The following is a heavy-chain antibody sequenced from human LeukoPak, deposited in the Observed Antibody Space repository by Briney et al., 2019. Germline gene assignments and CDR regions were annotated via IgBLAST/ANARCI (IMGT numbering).Heavy chain of an antibody. CDR3: ASGPRDITMIQDFY. D-gene: IGHD3-22*01. Sequence: SVKVSCKASGGTFSSYAISWVRQAPGQGLEWMGGIIPIFGTANYAQKFQGRVTITADESTSTAYMELSSLSSEDTAVYYCASGPRDITMIQDFYWGQGTLVTVSS. CDR1: GGTFSSYA. CDR2: IIPIFGTA. J-gene: IGHJ4*02. V-gene: IGHV1-69*13.